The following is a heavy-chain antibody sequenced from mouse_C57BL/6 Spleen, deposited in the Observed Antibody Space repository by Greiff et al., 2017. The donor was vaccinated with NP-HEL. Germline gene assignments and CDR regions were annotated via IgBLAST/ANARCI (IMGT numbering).Heavy chain of an antibody. Sequence: VQLQQSGAELVKPGASVKMSCKASGYTFTTYPIEWMKQNHGKSLEWIGNFHPYNDDTKYNEKFKGKATLTVEKSSSTVYMELSRLTSDDSAVDDCARGTYYDYDWYFDVWGTGTTVTVSS. V-gene: IGHV1-47*01. D-gene: IGHD2-4*01. J-gene: IGHJ1*03. CDR1: GYTFTTYP. CDR3: ARGTYYDYDWYFDV. CDR2: FHPYNDDT.